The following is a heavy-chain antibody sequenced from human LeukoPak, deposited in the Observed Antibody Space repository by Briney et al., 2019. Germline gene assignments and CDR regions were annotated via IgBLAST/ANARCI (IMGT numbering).Heavy chain of an antibody. CDR1: GGSISSSSYY. D-gene: IGHD3-22*01. J-gene: IGHJ5*02. CDR2: IYHSGGT. Sequence: SETLSLTCTVSGGSISSSSYYWGWIRQPPGKGLEWIGSIYHSGGTYYNPSLKSRVTISVDTSKNQFSLKLSSVTAADTAVYYCASFYDSSGPGWFDPWGQGTLVTVSS. CDR3: ASFYDSSGPGWFDP. V-gene: IGHV4-39*07.